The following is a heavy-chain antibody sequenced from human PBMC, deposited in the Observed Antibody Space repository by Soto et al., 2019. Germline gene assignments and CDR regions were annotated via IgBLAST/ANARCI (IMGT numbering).Heavy chain of an antibody. D-gene: IGHD6-13*01. Sequence: AAVKVSFKASGYTFTSYDINWVRQATGQGLEGMGWMNPNSGNTGYAQKFQGRVTITRNTYISTDYMELSSLRSEDTAVYYCARGVRIAAAGFDPWGQRTLVTVSS. CDR3: ARGVRIAAAGFDP. CDR1: GYTFTSYD. CDR2: MNPNSGNT. J-gene: IGHJ5*02. V-gene: IGHV1-8*01.